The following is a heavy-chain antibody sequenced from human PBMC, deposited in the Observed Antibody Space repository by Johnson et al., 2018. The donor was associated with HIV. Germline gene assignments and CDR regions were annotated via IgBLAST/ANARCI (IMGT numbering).Heavy chain of an antibody. Sequence: QVQLVESGGGVVQPGRSLRLSCAASGFAFSSYAMHWVRQAPGKGLEWVAVISYDGSNKYYADSVKGRFTISRDNSKNTLYLQMNSLRAEDTAVYYCARDRRGQLSCSYDAFDIWGQGTMVTVSS. J-gene: IGHJ3*02. CDR3: ARDRRGQLSCSYDAFDI. V-gene: IGHV3-30*04. CDR1: GFAFSSYA. CDR2: ISYDGSNK. D-gene: IGHD2-15*01.